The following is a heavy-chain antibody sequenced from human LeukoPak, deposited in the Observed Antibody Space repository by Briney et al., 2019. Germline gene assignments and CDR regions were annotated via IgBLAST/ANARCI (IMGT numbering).Heavy chain of an antibody. D-gene: IGHD1-1*01. Sequence: SETLSLTCTVSGGSISSFFWSWIRQPLGKGLEWIGSMHYSGDTKYNPSLKSRVSLSIDTSNQQFSLRLSSVTAADTAVYYCARDLELERNRWNYFESWGQGTLVTVSS. CDR3: ARDLELERNRWNYFES. CDR1: GGSISSFF. V-gene: IGHV4-59*01. J-gene: IGHJ4*02. CDR2: MHYSGDT.